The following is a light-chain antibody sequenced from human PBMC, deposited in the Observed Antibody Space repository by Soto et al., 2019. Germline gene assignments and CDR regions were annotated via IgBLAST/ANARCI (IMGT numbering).Light chain of an antibody. CDR1: QSISSW. CDR2: DAS. J-gene: IGKJ1*01. V-gene: IGKV1-5*01. Sequence: QIAQSPSPLSASVRKQVTNTFRASQSISSWLAWYQQKPGKAPKLLIYDASYLERGVPSRFSGSGSGTEFTLTISSLQPDDLATYYCQRYNSFWTFGQGTKV. CDR3: QRYNSFWT.